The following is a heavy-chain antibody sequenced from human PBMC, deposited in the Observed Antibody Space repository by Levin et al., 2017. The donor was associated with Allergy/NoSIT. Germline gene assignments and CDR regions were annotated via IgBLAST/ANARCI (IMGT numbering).Heavy chain of an antibody. J-gene: IGHJ4*02. D-gene: IGHD3-10*01. CDR2: ISYDGTNK. V-gene: IGHV3-30-3*01. CDR3: ARGGLGRYHSGSYYKSFDY. Sequence: GESLKISCAASGFTFSSYAMHWVRQAPGKGLEWVAVISYDGTNKYYADSVKGRFTISRDDSKNTLYLQMNSLRAEDTAVYYCARGGLGRYHSGSYYKSFDYCGQGTLVTVSS. CDR1: GFTFSSYA.